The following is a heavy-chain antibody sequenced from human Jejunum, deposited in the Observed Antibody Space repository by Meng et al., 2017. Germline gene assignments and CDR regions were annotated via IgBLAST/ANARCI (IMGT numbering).Heavy chain of an antibody. V-gene: IGHV3-7*01. CDR3: ARFGFSAEIDV. J-gene: IGHJ6*02. CDR2: IKEDGSEK. CDR1: GFTFSSYW. D-gene: IGHD3-10*01. Sequence: GGSLRLSCAASGFTFSSYWLIWVRQAPGKGLEWVANIKEDGSEKYYVDSVKGRFTISRDNARNTVFLQIDTLRGEDTAVYHCARFGFSAEIDVWGQGTAVTVSS.